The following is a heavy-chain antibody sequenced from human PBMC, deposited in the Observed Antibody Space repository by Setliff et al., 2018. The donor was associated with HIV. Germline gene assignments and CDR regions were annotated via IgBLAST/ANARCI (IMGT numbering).Heavy chain of an antibody. CDR2: LYFGDSDP. J-gene: IGHJ4*02. Sequence: PGESLKISCKTSGSNFATYWVGWARQMPGRGLEWLGILYFGDSDPKYNPSFEGQVTISADKSIKTAFLQWRSLETSDTAIYYCARGRGGYFGGGRYYNLPYFDSWGQGTLVTVSS. CDR3: ARGRGGYFGGGRYYNLPYFDS. CDR1: GSNFATYW. V-gene: IGHV5-51*01. D-gene: IGHD2-15*01.